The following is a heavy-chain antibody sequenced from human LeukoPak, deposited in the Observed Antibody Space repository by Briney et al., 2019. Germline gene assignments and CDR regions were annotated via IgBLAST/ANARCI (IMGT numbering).Heavy chain of an antibody. CDR1: GFTFSNYA. CDR2: ITDSGGST. V-gene: IGHV3-23*01. J-gene: IGHJ4*02. D-gene: IGHD6-25*01. Sequence: GGSLRLSCAASGFTFSNYAMNWVRQAPGKGLEWVSGITDSGGSTYYADSVKGRFTISRDNSENTLYLQMNTLRAEDTAIYFCAKSLAARWVFDYWGQGTLVTVSS. CDR3: AKSLAARWVFDY.